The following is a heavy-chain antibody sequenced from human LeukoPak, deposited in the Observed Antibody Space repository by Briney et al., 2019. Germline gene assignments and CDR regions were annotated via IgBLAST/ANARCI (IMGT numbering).Heavy chain of an antibody. CDR2: ISSSSSYI. CDR3: ARTRGVAVAGPLDY. CDR1: GFTLSSYS. J-gene: IGHJ4*02. Sequence: PGGSLRLSCAASGFTLSSYSMNWVRQAPGKGLEWVSSISSSSSYIYYADSVKGRFTISRDNAKNSLYLQMNSLRAEDTAVYYCARTRGVAVAGPLDYWGQGTLVTVSS. D-gene: IGHD6-19*01. V-gene: IGHV3-21*01.